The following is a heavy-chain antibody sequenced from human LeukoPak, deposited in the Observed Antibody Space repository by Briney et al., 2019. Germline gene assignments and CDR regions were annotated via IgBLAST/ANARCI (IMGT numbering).Heavy chain of an antibody. CDR3: ARDGDRVGATTAEYFQH. CDR2: VSGSGDGT. V-gene: IGHV3-23*01. J-gene: IGHJ1*01. D-gene: IGHD1-26*01. CDR1: GFTFSSHA. Sequence: GGSLRLSCAGSGFTFSSHAMSWVRQAPGKGLEWVSAVSGSGDGTYYADSVKGRFTISRDYSKNTLFLQMNSLRAEDTAVYYCARDGDRVGATTAEYFQHWGQGTLVTVSS.